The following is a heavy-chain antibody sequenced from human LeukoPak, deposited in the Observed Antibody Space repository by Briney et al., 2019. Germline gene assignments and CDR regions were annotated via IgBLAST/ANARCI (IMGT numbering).Heavy chain of an antibody. CDR2: IYYSGST. CDR1: GGSISRYY. Sequence: PSETLSLTCTVSGGSISRYYWSWIRQPPGKGLEWIGYIYYSGSTNYNPSLKSRVTISVDTSKNQFSLKLSSVTAADTAVYYCARGRRDSSGYYYLYYYYYYMDVWGKGTTVTVPS. V-gene: IGHV4-59*12. J-gene: IGHJ6*03. D-gene: IGHD3-22*01. CDR3: ARGRRDSSGYYYLYYYYYYMDV.